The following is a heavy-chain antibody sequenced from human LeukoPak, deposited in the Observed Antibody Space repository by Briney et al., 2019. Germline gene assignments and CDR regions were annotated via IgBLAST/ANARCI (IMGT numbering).Heavy chain of an antibody. CDR2: INHSGST. J-gene: IGHJ4*02. CDR3: ARPLYCSGGSCSDY. D-gene: IGHD2-15*01. Sequence: PSETLSLTCAVYGGSFSGYYWSWIRQPPGKGLEWIGEINHSGSTNYNPSLKSRVTISVDRSKNQFSLKLSSVTAADTAVYYCARPLYCSGGSCSDYWGQGTLVTVSS. CDR1: GGSFSGYY. V-gene: IGHV4-34*01.